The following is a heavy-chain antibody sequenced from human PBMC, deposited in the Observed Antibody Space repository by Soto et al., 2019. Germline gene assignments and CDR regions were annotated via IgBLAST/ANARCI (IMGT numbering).Heavy chain of an antibody. CDR3: ARPREEYSGYDYHY. Sequence: SETLSLTCTVSGGSISSSSYYWGWIRQPPGKGLEWIGSIYYSGSTYYNPSLKSRVNISVDTSKNQFSLKLSSVTAADTAVYYCARPREEYSGYDYHYWGQGTLVTVSS. J-gene: IGHJ4*02. D-gene: IGHD5-12*01. CDR1: GGSISSSSYY. V-gene: IGHV4-39*01. CDR2: IYYSGST.